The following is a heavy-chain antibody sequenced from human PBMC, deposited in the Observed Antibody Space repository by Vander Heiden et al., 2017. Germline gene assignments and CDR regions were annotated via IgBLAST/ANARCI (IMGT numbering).Heavy chain of an antibody. CDR2: IFKSGKT. V-gene: IGHV4-31*03. Sequence: QVHLLASGTGLVKPPQTLSLTCSVSGGSISSGGYDWNWIRQDPGKGLEWIGAIFKSGKTYYSPTLKNRMSISLDTSESPFCLKLTSLTAADTAVYYCAGSGGWDYFDHWGQGTLVIVSS. D-gene: IGHD3-16*01. CDR3: AGSGGWDYFDH. CDR1: GGSISSGGYD. J-gene: IGHJ4*02.